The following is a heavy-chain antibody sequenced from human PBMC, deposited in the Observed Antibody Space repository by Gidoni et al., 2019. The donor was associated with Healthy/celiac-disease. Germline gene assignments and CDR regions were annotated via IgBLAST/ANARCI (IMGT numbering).Heavy chain of an antibody. D-gene: IGHD3-22*01. CDR1: GPSFSGYY. Sequence: QVQLQQWGAGLLKPSETLSLTCAMSGPSFSGYYWSWIRQSPGRGLGWIAEITHTGSTNYKPSLRSRVTISVDASKNQFSLQLRSVTAADTAVYYCARGRYHDSSGFPYWGQGTLVTVSS. V-gene: IGHV4-34*01. CDR2: ITHTGST. J-gene: IGHJ4*02. CDR3: ARGRYHDSSGFPY.